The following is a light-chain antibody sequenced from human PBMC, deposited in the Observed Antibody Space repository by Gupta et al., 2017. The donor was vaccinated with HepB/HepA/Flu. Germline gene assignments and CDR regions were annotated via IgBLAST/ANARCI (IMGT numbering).Light chain of an antibody. J-gene: IGKJ2*01. Sequence: DIQMTQSPSSLSASVGDRVTITCRPSQSINIYLNWYQQKVGKAPKLLMFGGSDLQSGVPSRFSGSRSGTDFTLTISSLQPEDFATYYCQQTYSAPTTFGQGTKLEIK. CDR3: QQTYSAPTT. CDR1: QSINIY. V-gene: IGKV1-39*01. CDR2: GGS.